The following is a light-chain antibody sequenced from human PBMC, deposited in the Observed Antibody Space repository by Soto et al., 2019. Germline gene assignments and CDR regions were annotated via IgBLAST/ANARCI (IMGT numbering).Light chain of an antibody. Sequence: EIVLTQSPGTLSLSPGERATLSCRASQTITNNFLAWYQQKPDQAPRLLMYGASSRASGIPDRFSGGGSETEFTLTISRLEHEDSAVYYCQQYGSSPPFTFGPGTKVDIK. CDR1: QTITNNF. CDR2: GAS. V-gene: IGKV3-20*01. J-gene: IGKJ3*01. CDR3: QQYGSSPPFT.